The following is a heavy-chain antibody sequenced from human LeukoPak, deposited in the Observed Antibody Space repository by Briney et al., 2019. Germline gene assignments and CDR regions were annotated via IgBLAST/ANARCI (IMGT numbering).Heavy chain of an antibody. J-gene: IGHJ4*02. CDR1: GGSISSGC. CDR2: IYYSGST. CDR3: ARQAFCSGSSCNPFDY. Sequence: PSETLSLTCTVSGGSISSGCWSWIRQPPGKGLEWIGYIYYSGSTNYNPSLKSRVTISIDTSKSQFSLKLSSVTAADTAVYYCARQAFCSGSSCNPFDYWGQGTLVTVSS. V-gene: IGHV4-59*08. D-gene: IGHD2-15*01.